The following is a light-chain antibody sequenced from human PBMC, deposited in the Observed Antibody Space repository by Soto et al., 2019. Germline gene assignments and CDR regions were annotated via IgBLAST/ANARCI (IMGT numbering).Light chain of an antibody. CDR3: QQRSNWLT. CDR2: DAS. CDR1: QSVSSY. V-gene: IGKV3-11*01. J-gene: IGKJ4*01. Sequence: EIEMTQSPATLSLSPGERATLSCRASQSVSSYLAWYQQKPGQAPRLLIYDASNRATGIPARFSGSGSGTDFTLTISSLEPEDFAVYCCQQRSNWLTFGGGTKVDIK.